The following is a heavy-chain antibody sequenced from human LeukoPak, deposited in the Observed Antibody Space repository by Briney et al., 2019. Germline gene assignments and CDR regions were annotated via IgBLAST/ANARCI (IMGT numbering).Heavy chain of an antibody. V-gene: IGHV3-23*01. CDR3: ARERDYYGSGGYGYFDY. Sequence: GGSLRLSCAASGFTFSDYDLNWVRQAPGKGLEWVSGISGSGDSRYADSVKGRFTISRDNSKNTLYLQMNSLRAEDTAVYYCARERDYYGSGGYGYFDYWGQGTLVTVSS. J-gene: IGHJ4*02. CDR1: GFTFSDYD. CDR2: ISGSGDSR. D-gene: IGHD3-10*01.